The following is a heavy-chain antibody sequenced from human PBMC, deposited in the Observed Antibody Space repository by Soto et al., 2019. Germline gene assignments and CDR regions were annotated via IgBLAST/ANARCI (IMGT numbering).Heavy chain of an antibody. CDR3: ARVHGKRPYYYYYYGMDV. CDR1: GGTFSSYA. J-gene: IGHJ6*02. V-gene: IGHV1-69*01. CDR2: IIPIFGTA. Sequence: QVQLVQSGAEVKKPGSSVKFSCKASGGTFSSYAISWVRQAPGQGLEWMGGIIPIFGTANDAQKLQGRVTSTADESTSTAYMELSSLRSEDTDVYYCARVHGKRPYYYYYYGMDVWGQGTTVTFSS.